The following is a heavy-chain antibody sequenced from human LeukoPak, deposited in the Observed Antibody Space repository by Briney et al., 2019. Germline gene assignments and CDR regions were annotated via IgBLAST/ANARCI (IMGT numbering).Heavy chain of an antibody. CDR3: ARDWAVTPRYFDL. CDR2: IKPDGSDK. D-gene: IGHD4-17*01. CDR1: GFTFSSYW. Sequence: PGGSLRLSCAASGFTFSSYWMSWVRQAPGKGLEWVGNIKPDGSDKYYVDSVKGRFTISRDNAKNSLYLQMNSLRAEDTAVYYCARDWAVTPRYFDLWGRGTLVTVSS. J-gene: IGHJ2*01. V-gene: IGHV3-7*01.